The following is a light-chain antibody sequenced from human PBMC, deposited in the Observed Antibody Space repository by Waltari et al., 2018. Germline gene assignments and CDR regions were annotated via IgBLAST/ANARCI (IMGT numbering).Light chain of an antibody. CDR1: QSVTSIS. J-gene: IGKJ4*01. CDR3: QQYDGEVVT. V-gene: IGKV3-20*01. Sequence: EIVLPQSPGTLSLSPGERATLSCRASQSVTSISLTWYQQHLGQAPRLLIYGTSSRATGIPDRFSGSGSGTDFTLTISRLEPEDFAVYYCQQYDGEVVTFGGGTKVEI. CDR2: GTS.